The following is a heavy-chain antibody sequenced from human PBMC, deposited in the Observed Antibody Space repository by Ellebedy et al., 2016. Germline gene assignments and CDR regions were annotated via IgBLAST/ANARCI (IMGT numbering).Heavy chain of an antibody. V-gene: IGHV3-48*02. J-gene: IGHJ4*02. Sequence: GESLKISCAASGFTFSSYSMNWVRQAPGKGLEWVSYISSSSCTIYYADSVKGRFTISRDNAKNSLYLQMNSLRDEDTAVYYCARGTQWLVRSEEPGDYWGQGTLVTVSS. D-gene: IGHD6-19*01. CDR2: ISSSSCTI. CDR1: GFTFSSYS. CDR3: ARGTQWLVRSEEPGDY.